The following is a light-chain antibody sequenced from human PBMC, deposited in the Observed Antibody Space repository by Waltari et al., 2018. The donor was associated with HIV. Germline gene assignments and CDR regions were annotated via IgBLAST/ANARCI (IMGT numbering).Light chain of an antibody. V-gene: IGLV2-23*02. CDR3: CSYAGTSTVV. CDR2: EVS. CDR1: SSDFGSYKL. Sequence: QSALTQPASVSGSPGQSMTISCPGTSSDFGSYKLVSWYQQHPGKAPKLMIYEVSKRPSGVSNRFSGSKSGNTASLTISGLQAEDEADYYCCSYAGTSTVVFGGGTKLTVL. J-gene: IGLJ2*01.